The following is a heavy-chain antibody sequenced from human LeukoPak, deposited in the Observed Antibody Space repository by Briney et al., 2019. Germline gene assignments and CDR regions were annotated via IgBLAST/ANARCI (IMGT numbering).Heavy chain of an antibody. D-gene: IGHD3-22*01. CDR3: ARRYYYDSSGYLFDY. Sequence: SETLSLTCAVYGGSFSGYYWSWIRQPPGKGLEWIGEINHSGSTNYNPSLKSRVTISVDTSKNQFSLKLSSVTAADTAVYYCARRYYYDSSGYLFDYWGQGTLVTVSS. CDR1: GGSFSGYY. CDR2: INHSGST. V-gene: IGHV4-34*01. J-gene: IGHJ4*02.